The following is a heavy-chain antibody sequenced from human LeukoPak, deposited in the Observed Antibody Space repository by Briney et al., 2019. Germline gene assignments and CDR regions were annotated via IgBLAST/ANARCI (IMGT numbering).Heavy chain of an antibody. D-gene: IGHD3-16*01. J-gene: IGHJ4*02. Sequence: SETLSLTCTVSGGSISSSSYYWGWIRQPPGKGLEWIGSIYYSGSTYYNPSLKSRVTISVDTSKNQFSLELSSVTAADTAVYYCARLPGRFWVLDYWGRGTLVTVSS. CDR2: IYYSGST. CDR1: GGSISSSSYY. CDR3: ARLPGRFWVLDY. V-gene: IGHV4-39*01.